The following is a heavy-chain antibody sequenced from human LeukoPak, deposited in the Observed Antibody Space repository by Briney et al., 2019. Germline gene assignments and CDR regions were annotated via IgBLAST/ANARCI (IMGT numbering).Heavy chain of an antibody. V-gene: IGHV1-2*06. J-gene: IGHJ6*03. D-gene: IGHD6-6*01. CDR2: INPNSGGT. Sequence: ASVKVSCNASVYTFTGYYMHWVRQVPGQGLEWMGRINPNSGGTNYAQKFQGRVTMTRDTSISTAYMELSRLRSDDTAVYYCARDNFEQLGAYYYYMDVWGKGTTVTVSS. CDR1: VYTFTGYY. CDR3: ARDNFEQLGAYYYYMDV.